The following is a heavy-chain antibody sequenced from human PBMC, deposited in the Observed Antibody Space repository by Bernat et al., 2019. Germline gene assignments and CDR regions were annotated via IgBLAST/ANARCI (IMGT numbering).Heavy chain of an antibody. CDR2: IKQDGSEK. CDR1: GFTFDIYW. J-gene: IGHJ5*02. CDR3: ARMGNTYGQYNWFDP. D-gene: IGHD2-8*01. Sequence: EVQLVESGGGLVQPGGSLRLSCAASGFTFDIYWMSWLRHAPGKGLEWVANIKQDGSEKHYVDSVKGRFTISRDNAKNLVYLQMNSLRGEDTAVYYCARMGNTYGQYNWFDPWGQGTLVTVAS. V-gene: IGHV3-7*01.